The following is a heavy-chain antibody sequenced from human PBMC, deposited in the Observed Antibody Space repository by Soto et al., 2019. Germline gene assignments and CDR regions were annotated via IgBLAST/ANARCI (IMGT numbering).Heavy chain of an antibody. CDR3: STGGPYFDY. CDR2: IKSKPAGGTI. V-gene: IGHV3-15*07. J-gene: IGHJ4*02. CDR1: GFTFSNAW. Sequence: GXSLRLSCAASGFTFSNAWMNCVRQAPGKGLERVGRIKSKPAGGTIDYAAPVKGRFTISRDDSKNTLYLQMNSLRTEDTAVYYCSTGGPYFDYWGQGTLVTVSS.